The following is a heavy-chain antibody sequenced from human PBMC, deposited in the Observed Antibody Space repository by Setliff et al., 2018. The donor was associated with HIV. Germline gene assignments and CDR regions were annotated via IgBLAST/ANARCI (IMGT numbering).Heavy chain of an antibody. CDR2: IYATRST. CDR3: ATSPAGEILGSRPFYFDY. CDR1: GGSIDSGSYY. D-gene: IGHD3-10*01. Sequence: PSETLSLTCTVSGGSIDSGSYYWSWIRQPAGKGLEWIGLIYATRSTNYNPSLKSRVTISEDTSKNQFSLKMRSVTAADTAVYYCATSPAGEILGSRPFYFDYWGQGTLVTVSS. J-gene: IGHJ4*02. V-gene: IGHV4-61*02.